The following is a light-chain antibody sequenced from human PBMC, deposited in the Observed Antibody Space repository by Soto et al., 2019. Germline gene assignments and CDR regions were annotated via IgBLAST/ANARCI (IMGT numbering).Light chain of an antibody. CDR3: QQYNNWPRT. V-gene: IGKV3-15*01. CDR2: GAS. J-gene: IGKJ1*01. Sequence: EIVMTQSPVTLSVSPGERATLSCRASQSISRNLAWYQQKLGQAPRLLIYGASTRATGIPARFSGSGSGTEFTLTISSLQSEDFAVYYCQQYNNWPRTFGQGTKVDIK. CDR1: QSISRN.